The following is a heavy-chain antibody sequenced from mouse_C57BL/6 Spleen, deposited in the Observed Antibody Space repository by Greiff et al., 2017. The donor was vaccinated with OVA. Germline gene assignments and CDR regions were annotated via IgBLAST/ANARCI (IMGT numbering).Heavy chain of an antibody. D-gene: IGHD1-1*01. CDR1: GYTFTSYW. Sequence: VQLQQPGAELVKPGASVKMSCKASGYTFTSYWITWVKQRPGQGLEWIGDIYPGRGSTNYNEKFKSKATLTVDTSSSTAYMQLSSLTSEDSAVYYCARLDDYYGPFAYWGQGTLVTVSA. V-gene: IGHV1-55*01. J-gene: IGHJ3*01. CDR3: ARLDDYYGPFAY. CDR2: IYPGRGST.